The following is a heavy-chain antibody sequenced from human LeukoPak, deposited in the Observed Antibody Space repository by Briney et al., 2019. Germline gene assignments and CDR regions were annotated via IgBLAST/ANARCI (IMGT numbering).Heavy chain of an antibody. V-gene: IGHV3-74*01. J-gene: IGHJ4*02. CDR1: GFTFRSYW. CDR3: ARGDGYNAIFDY. CDR2: INRDGSST. Sequence: GGSLILSCAASGFTFRSYWMHWGRQAPGKGLVWVSRINRDGSSTSYADSVKGRFTISRDNAKNTLYLQMNSLRAEDTAVYYCARGDGYNAIFDYWGQGTLVTVSS. D-gene: IGHD5-24*01.